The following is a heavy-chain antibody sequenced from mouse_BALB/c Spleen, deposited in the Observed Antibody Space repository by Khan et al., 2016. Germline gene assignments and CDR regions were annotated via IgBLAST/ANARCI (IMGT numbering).Heavy chain of an antibody. Sequence: QIQLVPSAPELKKPGETVKISCKASGYTFTNFGINWVRQAPGKGLEWMDWINTNTGETTYADDFKGRFAFSLENSDSTAYLQINNLKNEDTATYFCATGITTLIATRRHDWGQGTTLTVSS. D-gene: IGHD1-1*01. CDR1: GYTFTNFG. V-gene: IGHV9-3*02. CDR2: INTNTGET. J-gene: IGHJ2*01. CDR3: ATGITTLIATRRHD.